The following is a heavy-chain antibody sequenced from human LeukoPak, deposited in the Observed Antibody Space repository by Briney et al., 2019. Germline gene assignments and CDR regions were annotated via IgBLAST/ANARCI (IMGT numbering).Heavy chain of an antibody. Sequence: GGSLRLSCAASGFTVSAYGMHWVRQAPGKGLEWVAVMSYDGRHIYYADSVKGRFTISGDSSKNTLYLQTNSLRTEDTAVYFCAKPVYDTNSGNFGIDYWGQGTLVTVSS. J-gene: IGHJ4*02. V-gene: IGHV3-30*18. CDR2: MSYDGRHI. CDR1: GFTVSAYG. CDR3: AKPVYDTNSGNFGIDY. D-gene: IGHD2-8*01.